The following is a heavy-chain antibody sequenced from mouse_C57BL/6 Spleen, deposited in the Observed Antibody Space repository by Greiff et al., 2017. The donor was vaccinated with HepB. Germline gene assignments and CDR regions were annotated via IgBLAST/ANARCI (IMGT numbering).Heavy chain of an antibody. CDR3: ARSGMITGYFDV. Sequence: EVQLQESGPGLVKPSQSLSLTCSVTGYSITSGYYWNWIRQFPGNKLEWMGYISYDGSNNYNPSLKNRISITRDTSKNQFFLKLHSVTTEDTATYSCARSGMITGYFDVWGTGTTVTVSS. J-gene: IGHJ1*03. CDR1: GYSITSGYY. V-gene: IGHV3-6*01. D-gene: IGHD2-4*01. CDR2: ISYDGSN.